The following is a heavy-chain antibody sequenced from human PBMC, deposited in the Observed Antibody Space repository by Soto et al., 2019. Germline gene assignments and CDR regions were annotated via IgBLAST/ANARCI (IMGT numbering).Heavy chain of an antibody. J-gene: IGHJ6*02. CDR3: ASCTDSGYDLDYYYGMDV. V-gene: IGHV3-21*04. D-gene: IGHD5-12*01. Sequence: GGSLRLCCAASGFTFSSYSMNWVRQAPGKGLEWVSSISSSSSYIYYADSVKGRFTISRDNAKNSLYLQMSSLKASDTAMYYCASCTDSGYDLDYYYGMDVWGQGTTVTVSS. CDR2: ISSSSSYI. CDR1: GFTFSSYS.